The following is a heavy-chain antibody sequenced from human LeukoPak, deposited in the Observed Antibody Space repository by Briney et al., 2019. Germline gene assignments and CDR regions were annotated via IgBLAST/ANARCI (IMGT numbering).Heavy chain of an antibody. CDR1: GGSISSYY. CDR2: IYYSGST. Sequence: SETLSPTCTVSGGSISSYYWSWIRQPPGKGLEWIGYIYYSGSTNYNPSLKSRVTISVDTSKNQFSLKLSSVTAADTAVYYCGSVAANYYYYGMDVWGQGTTVTVSS. CDR3: GSVAANYYYYGMDV. J-gene: IGHJ6*02. D-gene: IGHD2-15*01. V-gene: IGHV4-59*01.